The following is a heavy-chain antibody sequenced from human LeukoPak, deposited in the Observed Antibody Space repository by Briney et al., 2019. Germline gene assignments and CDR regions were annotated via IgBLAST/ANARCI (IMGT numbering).Heavy chain of an antibody. V-gene: IGHV1-69*13. CDR2: IIPIFGTA. Sequence: ASVKVSCKASGYTFTSYGISWVRQAPGQGLEWMGGIIPIFGTANYAQKFQGRVTITADESTSTAYMELSSLRSEDTAVYYCARAGGYCSSTSCSIHWFDPWGQGTLVTVSS. CDR1: GYTFTSYG. J-gene: IGHJ5*02. D-gene: IGHD2-2*01. CDR3: ARAGGYCSSTSCSIHWFDP.